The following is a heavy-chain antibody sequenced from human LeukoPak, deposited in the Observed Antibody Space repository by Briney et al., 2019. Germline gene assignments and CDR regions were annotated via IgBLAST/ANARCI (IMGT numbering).Heavy chain of an antibody. Sequence: ASVKLSCKASGYIFTGYYIHWVRQAPGQGLEWMGWINSNSGGTNSAQKFQGRVTMTRDTSISTAYKEVSRLRSDDTAVYYCAAGSIVDLSSSYRFDFWGQGTLVTVSS. CDR2: INSNSGGT. J-gene: IGHJ4*02. CDR1: GYIFTGYY. CDR3: AAGSIVDLSSSYRFDF. V-gene: IGHV1-2*02. D-gene: IGHD3-10*01.